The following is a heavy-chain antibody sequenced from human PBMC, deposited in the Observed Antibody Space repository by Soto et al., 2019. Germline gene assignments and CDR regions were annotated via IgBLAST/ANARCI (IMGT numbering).Heavy chain of an antibody. CDR2: INHSGST. CDR1: GGSFSGYY. D-gene: IGHD3-10*01. CDR3: ASAYRGSGKPGYMDV. Sequence: SETLSLTCAVYGGSFSGYYWSWIRQPPGKGLEWIGEINHSGSTNYNPSLKSRVTISVDTSKNQFSLKLSSVTAADTAVYYCASAYRGSGKPGYMDVWGKGTTVTVSS. J-gene: IGHJ6*03. V-gene: IGHV4-34*01.